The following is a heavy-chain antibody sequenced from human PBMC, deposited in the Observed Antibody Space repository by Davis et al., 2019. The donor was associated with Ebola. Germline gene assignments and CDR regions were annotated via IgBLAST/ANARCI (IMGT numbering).Heavy chain of an antibody. CDR3: ARSTPSTGYLVPHFDY. D-gene: IGHD1-1*01. Sequence: ASVKVSCKASGYTFTSYGISWVRQAPGQGLEWMGWISAYNGNTNYAQKLQGRVTMTTDTSTSTAYMELRSLRSDDTAVYYCARSTPSTGYLVPHFDYWGQGTLVTVSS. CDR2: ISAYNGNT. CDR1: GYTFTSYG. J-gene: IGHJ4*02. V-gene: IGHV1-18*01.